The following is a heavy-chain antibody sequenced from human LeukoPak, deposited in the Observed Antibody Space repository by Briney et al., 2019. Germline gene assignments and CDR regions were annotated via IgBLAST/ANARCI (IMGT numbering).Heavy chain of an antibody. Sequence: GGSLRLSCTASGFTFSNYAMSWVRQAPGKGLEWVSTITGSGGNAYYADSVKSRFTIPRDNSKSTLYLQMNSLRPEDAAVYYCAKAAATGSGYYFEYWGQGALVTVSS. CDR1: GFTFSNYA. V-gene: IGHV3-23*01. CDR2: ITGSGGNA. J-gene: IGHJ4*02. D-gene: IGHD6-13*01. CDR3: AKAAATGSGYYFEY.